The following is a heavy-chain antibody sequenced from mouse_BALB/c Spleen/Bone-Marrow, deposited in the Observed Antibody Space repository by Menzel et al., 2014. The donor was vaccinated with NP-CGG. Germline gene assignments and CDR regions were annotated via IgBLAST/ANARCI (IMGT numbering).Heavy chain of an antibody. D-gene: IGHD2-12*01. J-gene: IGHJ4*01. CDR3: ARGDYRYGDFAMDY. Sequence: VQLQQSGAELVRPGSSVKISCKASGYALSSNWMNWVKQRPGQGLEWIGQIYPGDGDTNYNGKFQGKATLTADKSSSTAHMQLSSQTSDDSAVYFCARGDYRYGDFAMDYWVQGTSVTVSS. CDR2: IYPGDGDT. CDR1: GYALSSNW. V-gene: IGHV1-80*01.